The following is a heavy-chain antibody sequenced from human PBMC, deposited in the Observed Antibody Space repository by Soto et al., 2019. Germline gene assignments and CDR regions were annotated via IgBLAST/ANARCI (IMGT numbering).Heavy chain of an antibody. CDR3: AKDHFDYYYMDV. V-gene: IGHV3-9*01. D-gene: IGHD3-3*02. Sequence: GGSLRLSCAASGFTFDDYAMHWVRQAPGKGLEWVSGISWNSGSIGYADSVKGRFTISRDNAKNSLYLQMNSLRAEDTALYYCAKDHFDYYYMDVWGKGTTVTVSS. CDR1: GFTFDDYA. CDR2: ISWNSGSI. J-gene: IGHJ6*03.